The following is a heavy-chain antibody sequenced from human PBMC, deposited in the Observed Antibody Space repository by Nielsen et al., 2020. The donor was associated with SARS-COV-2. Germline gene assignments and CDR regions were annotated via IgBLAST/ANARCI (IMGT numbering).Heavy chain of an antibody. CDR1: GASVRSEPDY. Sequence: SETLSLTCSVSGASVRSEPDYWSWIRQPPGKGLEWIGFVYSSGSTNYNPSLKSRATISDDTPKNQFSLKLSSVTAEDTATYYCARGGSGSFWDYFDVWGQGTLVTVSS. D-gene: IGHD1-26*01. J-gene: IGHJ4*02. CDR2: VYSSGST. V-gene: IGHV4-61*01. CDR3: ARGGSGSFWDYFDV.